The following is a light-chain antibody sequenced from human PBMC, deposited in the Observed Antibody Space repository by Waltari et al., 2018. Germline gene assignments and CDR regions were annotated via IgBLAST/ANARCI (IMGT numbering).Light chain of an antibody. Sequence: QSVLTQPPSMSGAPGQRVTIPRTGISSNIGAGHDVPWYQHLPGTAPKLLIYGNTNRPSGVPDRFSGSKSGTSASLAITGLQAEDAADYYCQSYDSSLSVVVFGGGTELTVL. J-gene: IGLJ2*01. CDR1: SSNIGAGHD. V-gene: IGLV1-40*01. CDR2: GNT. CDR3: QSYDSSLSVVV.